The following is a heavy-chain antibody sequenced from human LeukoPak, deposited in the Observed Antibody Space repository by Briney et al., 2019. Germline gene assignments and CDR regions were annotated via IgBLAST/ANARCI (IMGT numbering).Heavy chain of an antibody. D-gene: IGHD6-25*01. CDR2: ISYDGSNK. V-gene: IGHV3-30*03. CDR1: GFTFSSYG. CDR3: ARETPDSSGWTAFDY. J-gene: IGHJ4*02. Sequence: GGSLRLSCAASGFTFSSYGMHWVRQAPGKGLEWVAVISYDGSNKYYADSVKGRFTISRDNSKNTLYLQMNSLRAEDTALYYCARETPDSSGWTAFDYWGQGTLVTVSS.